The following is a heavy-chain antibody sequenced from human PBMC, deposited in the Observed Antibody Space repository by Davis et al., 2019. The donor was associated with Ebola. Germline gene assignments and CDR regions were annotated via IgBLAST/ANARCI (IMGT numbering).Heavy chain of an antibody. CDR1: GFTFSSYG. CDR3: AKGDRFHLYYYYYMDV. V-gene: IGHV3-30*18. Sequence: PGGSLRLSCAASGFTFSSYGMHWVRQAPGKGLEWVAVISYDGSNKYYADSVKGRFTISRGNSKNTLYLQMNSLRAEDTAVYYCAKGDRFHLYYYYYMDVWGKGTTVTVSS. D-gene: IGHD1-14*01. CDR2: ISYDGSNK. J-gene: IGHJ6*03.